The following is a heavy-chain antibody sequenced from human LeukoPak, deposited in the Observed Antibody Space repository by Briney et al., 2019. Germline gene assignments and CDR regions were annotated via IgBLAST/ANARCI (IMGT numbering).Heavy chain of an antibody. CDR2: INPNSGGT. V-gene: IGHV1-2*06. Sequence: ASVKVSCKASGYTFTGYYMHWVRQAPGQGLEWMGRINPNSGGTNYAQKFQGRVTMTRDTSISTAYMELSRLRSGDTAVYYCARGDSGGRYYYYYGMDVWGQGTTVTVSS. D-gene: IGHD2-15*01. J-gene: IGHJ6*02. CDR1: GYTFTGYY. CDR3: ARGDSGGRYYYYYGMDV.